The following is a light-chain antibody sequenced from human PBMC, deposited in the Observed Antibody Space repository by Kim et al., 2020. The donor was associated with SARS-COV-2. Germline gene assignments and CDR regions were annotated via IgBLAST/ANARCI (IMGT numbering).Light chain of an antibody. CDR2: GAS. CDR1: QSVSDSN. V-gene: IGKV3-20*01. CDR3: QQYGYSPWT. J-gene: IGKJ1*01. Sequence: SPGVTATLSCRASQSVSDSNFSWYQNKPGRAPRLLIYGASTRATGIPDMFSGSGSGTDFTLTISRLEPEDFAMYYCQQYGYSPWTFGQGTKVDIK.